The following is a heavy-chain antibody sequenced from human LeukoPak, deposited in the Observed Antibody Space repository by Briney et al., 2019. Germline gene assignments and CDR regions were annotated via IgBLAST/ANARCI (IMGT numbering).Heavy chain of an antibody. CDR2: INHSGST. D-gene: IGHD6-6*01. CDR3: ARGRGIAARRHAFDI. CDR1: GGSFSGYY. J-gene: IGHJ3*02. Sequence: SETLSLTCAVYGGSFSGYYWSWVRQPPGKGLEGIGEINHSGSTKYNPSLTRRATISVDKSKNQCSLKLSSVTAADTAVYYCARGRGIAARRHAFDIWGQGTMVTVSS. V-gene: IGHV4-34*01.